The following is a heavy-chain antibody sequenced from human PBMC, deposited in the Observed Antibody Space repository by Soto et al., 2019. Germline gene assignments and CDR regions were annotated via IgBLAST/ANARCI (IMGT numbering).Heavy chain of an antibody. D-gene: IGHD3-22*01. V-gene: IGHV1-2*04. CDR1: GYTFTGYY. CDR3: ASSSRYYDSSGYYPGDSAFDI. J-gene: IGHJ3*02. Sequence: ASVKVSCKASGYTFTGYYMHWVRQAPGQGLEWMGWINPNSGGTNYAQKFQGWVTMTRDTSISTAYMELSRLRSDDTAVYYCASSSRYYDSSGYYPGDSAFDIWGQGTMVTVSS. CDR2: INPNSGGT.